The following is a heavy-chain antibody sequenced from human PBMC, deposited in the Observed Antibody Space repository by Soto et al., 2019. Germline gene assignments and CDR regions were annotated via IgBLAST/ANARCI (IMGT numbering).Heavy chain of an antibody. CDR3: ARDRPDYYYDSSGYYYGKYYFGY. V-gene: IGHV1-8*01. J-gene: IGHJ4*02. D-gene: IGHD3-22*01. Sequence: ASVKVSCKASGYTFTSYDINWVRQATGQGLEWMGWMNPNSGNTVYAQKFQGRVTMTRNTSISTAYMELSRLRSDDTAVYYCARDRPDYYYDSSGYYYGKYYFGYWGQGTLVTVSS. CDR2: MNPNSGNT. CDR1: GYTFTSYD.